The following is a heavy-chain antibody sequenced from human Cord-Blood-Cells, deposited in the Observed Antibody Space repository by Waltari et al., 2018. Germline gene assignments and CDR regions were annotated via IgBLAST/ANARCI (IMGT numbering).Heavy chain of an antibody. J-gene: IGHJ2*01. Sequence: QVQLQQWGAGLLKPSETLSLTCAVYGGSFSGSYWSWIRQPPGKGLEWIGEINHSGSTNYNPSLKSRVTISVDTSKNQFSLKLSSVTAADTAVYYCVRDAEKHWYFDLWGRGTLVTVSS. V-gene: IGHV4-34*01. CDR3: VRDAEKHWYFDL. CDR2: INHSGST. CDR1: GGSFSGSY.